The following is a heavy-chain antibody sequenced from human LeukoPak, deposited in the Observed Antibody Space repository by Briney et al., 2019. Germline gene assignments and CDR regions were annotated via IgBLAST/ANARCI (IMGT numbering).Heavy chain of an antibody. V-gene: IGHV3-30*14. J-gene: IGHJ4*02. Sequence: GGPLRLSCSASGFPFGSYDMHLVRQAPGKGPEWVGVSPFDGPSKYDEDSVKGRFSISRDTYGSTLYLQMNSLTTADTAVYYCARGGAPFDYWGQGTQVAV. CDR2: SPFDGPSK. D-gene: IGHD1-26*01. CDR3: ARGGAPFDY. CDR1: GFPFGSYD.